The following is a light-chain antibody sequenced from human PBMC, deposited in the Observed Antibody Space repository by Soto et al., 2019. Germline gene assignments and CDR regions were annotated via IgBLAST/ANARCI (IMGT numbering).Light chain of an antibody. CDR3: QSYDSSLSAHVV. Sequence: QSVLTQPPSVSGAPGQRVTISCTGSSSNIGAGYDVHWYQQLPGTAPKLLIYGNSNRPSGVPDRFSGSKSGTSASLAITGLQAEDEAGYYCQSYDSSLSAHVVFGGGTKLTVL. V-gene: IGLV1-40*01. J-gene: IGLJ2*01. CDR2: GNS. CDR1: SSNIGAGYD.